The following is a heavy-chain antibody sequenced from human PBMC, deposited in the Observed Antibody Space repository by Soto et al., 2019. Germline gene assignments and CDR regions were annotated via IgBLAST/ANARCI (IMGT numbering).Heavy chain of an antibody. J-gene: IGHJ4*02. V-gene: IGHV3-23*01. CDR2: ISGSGDRT. Sequence: GGSLRLSCESSGFTLGNYAMTWVRHAPGKGLEWVSTISGSGDRTYYADSVTGRFTISRDNSKNTLYLQMHSLGIEDTAVYFCANDAVAIRSFYFDSWAQGTLVSVSS. CDR3: ANDAVAIRSFYFDS. CDR1: GFTLGNYA. D-gene: IGHD2-21*01.